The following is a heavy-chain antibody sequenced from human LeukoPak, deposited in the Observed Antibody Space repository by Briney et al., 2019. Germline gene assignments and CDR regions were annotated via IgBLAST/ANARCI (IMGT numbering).Heavy chain of an antibody. CDR2: LIAYVGSP. CDR3: AKGGPYNPFDY. Sequence: ASVKVSCKASGDTFTSIAISWVRQAPGQGLEWMGWLIAYVGSPNYAQKLQGRVTMTTDPSTSTAYMELRSLRSDDTAVYYCAKGGPYNPFDYWGQGALVTVSS. J-gene: IGHJ4*02. CDR1: GDTFTSIA. V-gene: IGHV1-18*01. D-gene: IGHD1-14*01.